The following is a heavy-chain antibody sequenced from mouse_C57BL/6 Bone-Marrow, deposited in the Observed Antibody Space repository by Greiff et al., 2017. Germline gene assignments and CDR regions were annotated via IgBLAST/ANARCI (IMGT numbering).Heavy chain of an antibody. CDR2: IDPSDSYT. D-gene: IGHD3-2*01. CDR1: GYTFTSYW. Sequence: VQLQQPGAELVMPGASVKLSCKASGYTFTSYWMHWVKQRPGQGLEWIGEIDPSDSYTNYNQKFKGKSTLTVDKSSSTAYMQLSRLTSEDSAVYYWARRGQLAWFAYWGQGTLVTVSA. V-gene: IGHV1-69*01. CDR3: ARRGQLAWFAY. J-gene: IGHJ3*01.